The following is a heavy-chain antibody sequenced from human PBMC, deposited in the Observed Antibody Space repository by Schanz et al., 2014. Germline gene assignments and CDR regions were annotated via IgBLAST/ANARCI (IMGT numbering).Heavy chain of an antibody. CDR2: ISGSGETT. J-gene: IGHJ4*02. CDR3: AKDGVEAVATV. V-gene: IGHV3-23*04. Sequence: EVHLVESGGGLVQPGGSLKLSCAASGFIFSSYAMTWVRQAPGKGLEWVSAISGSGETTYYADSVKGRFTISRDNSKNALYLQMNSLRAEDTAVYYCAKDGVEAVATVWGQGILVTVSS. D-gene: IGHD5-12*01. CDR1: GFIFSSYA.